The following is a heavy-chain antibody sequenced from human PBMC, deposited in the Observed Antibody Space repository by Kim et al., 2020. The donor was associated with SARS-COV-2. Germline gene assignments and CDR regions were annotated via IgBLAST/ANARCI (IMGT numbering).Heavy chain of an antibody. Sequence: GGSLRLSCAASGFTFSSYSMNWVRQAPGKGLEWVSYISSSSTIYYADSVKGRFTISRDNAKNSLYLQMNSLRDEDTAVYYCATGIVVVPAAIPWLRYGMDVWGQGTTVTVSS. J-gene: IGHJ6*02. CDR3: ATGIVVVPAAIPWLRYGMDV. V-gene: IGHV3-48*02. CDR2: ISSSSTI. CDR1: GFTFSSYS. D-gene: IGHD2-2*02.